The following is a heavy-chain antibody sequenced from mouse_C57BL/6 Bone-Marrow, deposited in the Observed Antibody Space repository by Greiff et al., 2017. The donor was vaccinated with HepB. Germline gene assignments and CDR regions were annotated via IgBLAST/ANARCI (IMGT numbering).Heavy chain of an antibody. V-gene: IGHV5-12*01. Sequence: EVKLEESGGGLVQPGGSLKLSCAASGFTFSDYYMYWVRQTPEKRLEWVAYISNGGGSTYYPDTVKGRFTISRDNAKNTLYLQMSRLKSEDTAMYYCARHANWDPYAMDYWGQGTSVTVSS. D-gene: IGHD4-1*01. J-gene: IGHJ4*01. CDR3: ARHANWDPYAMDY. CDR2: ISNGGGST. CDR1: GFTFSDYY.